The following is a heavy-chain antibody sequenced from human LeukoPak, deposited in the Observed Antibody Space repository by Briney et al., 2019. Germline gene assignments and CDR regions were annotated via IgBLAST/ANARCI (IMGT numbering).Heavy chain of an antibody. Sequence: ASVKVSCKASGGTFSSYAISWVRQAPGQGLEWMGGIIPIFGTANYAQKFQGRVTITADESTSTAYVELSSLRSEDTAVYYCARGSYTLGYQPYWGQGTLVTVSS. V-gene: IGHV1-69*01. D-gene: IGHD7-27*01. J-gene: IGHJ4*02. CDR1: GGTFSSYA. CDR2: IIPIFGTA. CDR3: ARGSYTLGYQPY.